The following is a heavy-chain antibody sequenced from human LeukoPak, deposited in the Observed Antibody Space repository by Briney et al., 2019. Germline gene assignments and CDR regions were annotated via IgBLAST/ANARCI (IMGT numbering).Heavy chain of an antibody. CDR2: ISWNSGNI. D-gene: IGHD6-13*01. V-gene: IGHV3-9*01. J-gene: IGHJ5*02. CDR1: GFTFDDYA. Sequence: PGRSLRLSCAASGFTFDDYAMHWVRQAPGKGLEWVSGISWNSGNIGYADSVKGRITISRDHAKNSLYLQMKSLRAEDTARYYCAKAAYSSSWYGDNSWFDPCGQGTLVTVSS. CDR3: AKAAYSSSWYGDNSWFDP.